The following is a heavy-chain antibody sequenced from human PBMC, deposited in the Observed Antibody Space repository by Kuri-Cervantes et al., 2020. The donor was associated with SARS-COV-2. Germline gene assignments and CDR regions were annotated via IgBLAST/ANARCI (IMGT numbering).Heavy chain of an antibody. V-gene: IGHV3-30*03. CDR1: GFTFSSYS. CDR2: ISFNRSNK. CDR3: ARARAVAGTFSECFEH. D-gene: IGHD6-13*01. J-gene: IGHJ1*01. Sequence: GGSLRLSCAASGFTFSSYSMNWVRQAPGKGLEWVSVISFNRSNKYYADSVKGRFTISRDNSKNTLYLQMNSLRAEDTAVYYCARARAVAGTFSECFEHWGQGTLVTVSS.